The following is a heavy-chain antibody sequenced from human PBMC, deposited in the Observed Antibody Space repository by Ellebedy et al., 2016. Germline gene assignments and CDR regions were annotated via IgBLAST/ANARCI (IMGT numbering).Heavy chain of an antibody. CDR3: ARTVITFLMVVVVPDAFDI. CDR1: GGSISSGGYY. CDR2: IHNSGTT. V-gene: IGHV4-31*03. Sequence: SETLSLTXTVSGGSISSGGYYWSWIRQHPGEGLEWIGHIHNSGTTYYNPSLKSRTTMSIEPSRNRFSLRLTSVTASDTATYYCARTVITFLMVVVVPDAFDIWGHGTTVTVSS. D-gene: IGHD2-15*01. J-gene: IGHJ3*02.